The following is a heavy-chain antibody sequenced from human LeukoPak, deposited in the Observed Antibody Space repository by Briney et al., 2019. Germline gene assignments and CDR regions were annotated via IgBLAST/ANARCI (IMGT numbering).Heavy chain of an antibody. CDR3: AKDLVVGALDY. CDR2: ISGSGGST. J-gene: IGHJ4*02. CDR1: GFTFSSYA. V-gene: IGHV3-23*01. D-gene: IGHD1-26*01. Sequence: GGSLRLSCAASGFTFSSYAMTWIRQAPGKGLEWISSISGSGGSTYYADSVKGRFTISRDNSRNMLFLQMNSLRADDTAVYYCAKDLVVGALDYWGQGTLVTVSS.